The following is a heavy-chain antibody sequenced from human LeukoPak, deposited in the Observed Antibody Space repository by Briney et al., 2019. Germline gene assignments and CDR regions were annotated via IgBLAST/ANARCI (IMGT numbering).Heavy chain of an antibody. D-gene: IGHD3-9*01. CDR3: ASIMLRYFDWANRGDFDY. V-gene: IGHV3-21*01. J-gene: IGHJ4*02. CDR1: GFTFSSYS. Sequence: GGSLRLSCAASGFTFSSYSMNWVHQAPGKGLEWVSSISSSSSYIYYADSVKGRFTISRDNAKNSLYLQMNSLRAEDTAVYYCASIMLRYFDWANRGDFDYWGQGTLVTVSS. CDR2: ISSSSSYI.